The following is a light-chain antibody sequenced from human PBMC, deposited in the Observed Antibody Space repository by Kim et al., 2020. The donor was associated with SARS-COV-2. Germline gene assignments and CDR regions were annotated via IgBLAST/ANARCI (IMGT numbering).Light chain of an antibody. CDR2: YDS. Sequence: PGKHAEVSYGGKNIRYKRWHGYQQKAGQAPVLVIYYDSDRPSGIPERFCGSNSGNAATLIISRVEVGDEADYYCQVWDDSNGLTWVFGGGTQLTVL. CDR3: QVWDDSNGLTWV. CDR1: NIRYKR. V-gene: IGLV3-21*04. J-gene: IGLJ3*02.